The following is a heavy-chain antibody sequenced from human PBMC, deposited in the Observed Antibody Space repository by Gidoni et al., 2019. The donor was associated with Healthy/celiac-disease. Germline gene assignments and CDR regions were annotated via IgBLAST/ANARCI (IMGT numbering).Heavy chain of an antibody. J-gene: IGHJ4*02. CDR2: ISSSSRYI. Sequence: EVQLVESGGGLVKPGGSLRLPCAASGFTFSSYSMNWVLQAPGKGLAWVSSISSSSRYIYYADSVKGRFAISRANAKNSLYLQMNSLRAEDTAVYYCARTYYASNLCFDYWGQGTLVTVSS. CDR1: GFTFSSYS. CDR3: ARTYYASNLCFDY. V-gene: IGHV3-21*01. D-gene: IGHD3-22*01.